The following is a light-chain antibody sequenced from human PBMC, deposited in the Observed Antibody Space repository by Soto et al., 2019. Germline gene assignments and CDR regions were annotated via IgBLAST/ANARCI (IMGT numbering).Light chain of an antibody. V-gene: IGKV3-20*01. J-gene: IGKJ5*01. CDR1: QTISSNY. Sequence: KSPGTLSLSPGERATLSCSASQTISSNYLAWYQQKPGQAPRLLIYGASGRATGIPDRFSGSGSGTDFTLTISRLEPEDFAVYYCQQYTSSLITFGQGTLLEIK. CDR2: GAS. CDR3: QQYTSSLIT.